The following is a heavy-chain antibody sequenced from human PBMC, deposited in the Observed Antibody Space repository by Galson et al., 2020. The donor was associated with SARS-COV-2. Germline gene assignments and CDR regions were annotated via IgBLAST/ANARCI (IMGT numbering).Heavy chain of an antibody. D-gene: IGHD2-2*01. CDR2: IYPGDSDT. V-gene: IGHV5-51*01. J-gene: IGHJ5*02. Sequence: KIGESLKISCKGSGYSFTSYWIGWVRQMPGKGLEWMGIIYPGDSDTRYSPSFQGQVTIPADKSISTAYLQWSSLKASDTAMYYCARRVGGYCSSTSCPLGFWFDPWGQGTLVTVSS. CDR1: GYSFTSYW. CDR3: ARRVGGYCSSTSCPLGFWFDP.